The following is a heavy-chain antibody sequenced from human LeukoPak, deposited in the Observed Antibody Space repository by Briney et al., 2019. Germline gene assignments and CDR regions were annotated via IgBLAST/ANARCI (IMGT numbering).Heavy chain of an antibody. J-gene: IGHJ3*02. D-gene: IGHD3-22*01. CDR2: IYSGGST. CDR3: ASQRLLYYYDSSGANRFNAFDI. V-gene: IGHV3-66*04. CDR1: GFTVSSNY. Sequence: GGSLRLSCAASGFTVSSNYMSWVRQAPGKGLERVSVIYSGGSTYYADSVKGRFTISRDNSKNTLYLQMNSLRAEDTAVYYCASQRLLYYYDSSGANRFNAFDIWGQGTMVTVSS.